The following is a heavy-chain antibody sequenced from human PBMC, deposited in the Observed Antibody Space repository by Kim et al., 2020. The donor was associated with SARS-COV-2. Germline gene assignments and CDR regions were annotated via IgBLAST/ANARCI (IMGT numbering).Heavy chain of an antibody. Sequence: YATAYTASVKGRFTITRDDSKNTAYLQMNSLKTEDTAVYYCSTVSEVIITWGQGTLVTVSS. D-gene: IGHD3-22*01. CDR3: STVSEVIIT. J-gene: IGHJ4*02. V-gene: IGHV3-73*01. CDR2: YAT.